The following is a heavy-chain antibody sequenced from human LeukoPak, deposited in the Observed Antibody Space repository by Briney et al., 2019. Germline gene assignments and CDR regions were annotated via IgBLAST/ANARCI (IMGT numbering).Heavy chain of an antibody. Sequence: GGSLRLSCAASGFTFSNYWMSWVREAPGKGLEWVANMKQDGSEKYYVDSVKGRFTISRDNAKNSLYLQMSSLRAEDTAVYYCARDHGRYCSGGSCYFGGFFEYWGQGTLGTVSS. CDR2: MKQDGSEK. V-gene: IGHV3-7*03. CDR1: GFTFSNYW. CDR3: ARDHGRYCSGGSCYFGGFFEY. J-gene: IGHJ4*02. D-gene: IGHD2-15*01.